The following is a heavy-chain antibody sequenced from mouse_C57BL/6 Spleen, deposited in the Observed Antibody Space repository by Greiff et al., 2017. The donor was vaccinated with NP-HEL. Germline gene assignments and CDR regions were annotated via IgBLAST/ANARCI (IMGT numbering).Heavy chain of an antibody. D-gene: IGHD2-3*01. Sequence: EVQLQQSGAELVRPGASVKLSCTASGFNIKDDYMHWVKQRPEQGLEWIGWIDPENGDTEYASKFQGKATITADTSSNTAYLQLSSLTSEDTAVYYCTTDDGYSCFAYWGQGTLVTVSA. J-gene: IGHJ3*01. CDR2: IDPENGDT. CDR3: TTDDGYSCFAY. CDR1: GFNIKDDY. V-gene: IGHV14-4*01.